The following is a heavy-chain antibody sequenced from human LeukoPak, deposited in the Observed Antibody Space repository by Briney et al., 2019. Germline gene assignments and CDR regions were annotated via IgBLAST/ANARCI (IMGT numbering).Heavy chain of an antibody. V-gene: IGHV4-39*07. Sequence: SETLSLTCTVSGGSISSGGYYWSWIRQPPGKGLEWIGEINHSGSTNYNPSLKSRVTISVDTSKNQFSLKLSSVTAADTAVYYCARRSHYWYFDLWGRGTLVTVSS. D-gene: IGHD1-26*01. CDR2: INHSGST. CDR1: GGSISSGGYY. CDR3: ARRSHYWYFDL. J-gene: IGHJ2*01.